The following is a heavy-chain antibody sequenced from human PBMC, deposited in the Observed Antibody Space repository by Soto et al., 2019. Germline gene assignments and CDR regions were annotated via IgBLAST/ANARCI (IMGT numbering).Heavy chain of an antibody. D-gene: IGHD3-10*01. V-gene: IGHV1-18*04. CDR3: ARSYYGSGSYSQGDYYYGMDV. CDR2: ISAYNGNT. CDR1: GYIFTSYG. Sequence: ASVKVSCKASGYIFTSYGISWVRQAPGQGLEWIGWISAYNGNTNYAQKLQGRVTMTTDTSTSTAYMELRSLRSDDTAVYYCARSYYGSGSYSQGDYYYGMDVWGQGTTVTVSS. J-gene: IGHJ6*02.